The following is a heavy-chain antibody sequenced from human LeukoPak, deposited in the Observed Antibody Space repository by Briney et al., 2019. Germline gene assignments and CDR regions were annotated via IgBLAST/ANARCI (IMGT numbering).Heavy chain of an antibody. D-gene: IGHD3-22*01. CDR3: ARSLYYYDSSGYPTDAFDI. V-gene: IGHV1-69*05. J-gene: IGHJ3*02. CDR2: IIPIFGTA. CDR1: GYTFTSYG. Sequence: GASVKVSCKASGYTFTSYGISWVRQAPGQGLEWMGRIIPIFGTANYAQKFQGRVTITTDESTSTAYMELSSLRSEDTAVYYCARSLYYYDSSGYPTDAFDIWGQGTMVTVSS.